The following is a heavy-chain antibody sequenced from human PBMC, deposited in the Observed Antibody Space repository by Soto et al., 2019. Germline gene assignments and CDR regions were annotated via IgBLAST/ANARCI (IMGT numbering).Heavy chain of an antibody. Sequence: EVQLVESGGGLVQPGGSLRLSCAASGFTFSSYWMHWVRQAPGKGLVWVSRINSDGTSTSYAYSVTGRFTISRDNAKHTLYPQLSSRRAVDTAVYYCARGYDYICGSYRYSAFDIWGQGTMVTVSS. CDR1: GFTFSSYW. CDR2: INSDGTST. J-gene: IGHJ3*02. V-gene: IGHV3-74*02. CDR3: ARGYDYICGSYRYSAFDI. D-gene: IGHD3-16*02.